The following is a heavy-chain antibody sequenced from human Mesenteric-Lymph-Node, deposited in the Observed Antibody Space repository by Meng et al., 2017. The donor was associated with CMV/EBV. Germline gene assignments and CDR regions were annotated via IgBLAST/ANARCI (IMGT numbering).Heavy chain of an antibody. CDR2: MNPNSGNT. D-gene: IGHD6-19*01. Sequence: QEQLVQSGAEVKKPGAPVTVSCKASGYTFTSFDINWVRQATGQGPEWMGWMNPNSGNTGYAQKFQGRVTLTRDTSISTAYMELSSLRSEDTAVYYCARGPSYSSGFPDCWGQGTLVTVSS. CDR3: ARGPSYSSGFPDC. CDR1: GYTFTSFD. J-gene: IGHJ4*02. V-gene: IGHV1-8*02.